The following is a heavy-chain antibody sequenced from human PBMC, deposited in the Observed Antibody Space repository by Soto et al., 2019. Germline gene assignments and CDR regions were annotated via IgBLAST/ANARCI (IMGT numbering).Heavy chain of an antibody. D-gene: IGHD3-3*01. CDR2: INERGGTT. CDR1: GFKFRSYG. Sequence: EEQLLESGGGLVEPGGSLRLSCVASGFKFRSYGMAWVRQAPGKGMEWVSDINERGGTTNYADSVRGRFAISRDNSRNTLDLLMNSLRPEDTAVYYCVKDRATIFGVIWKYGMDVWGQGTTVYVSS. V-gene: IGHV3-23*01. CDR3: VKDRATIFGVIWKYGMDV. J-gene: IGHJ6*02.